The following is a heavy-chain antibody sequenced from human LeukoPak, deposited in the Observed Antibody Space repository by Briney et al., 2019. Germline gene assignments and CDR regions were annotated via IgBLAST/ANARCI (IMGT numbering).Heavy chain of an antibody. V-gene: IGHV3-15*01. J-gene: IGHJ5*02. CDR2: IKSKTDGGTT. CDR3: TTDVPLYSSSWYPGYYWFDP. Sequence: PGGSLRLSCAASGFTFSNAWMSWVRQAPGKGLEWVGRIKSKTDGGTTDYAAPAKGRFTISRDDSKNTLYLQMNSLKTEDTAVYYCTTDVPLYSSSWYPGYYWFDPWGQGTLVTVSS. CDR1: GFTFSNAW. D-gene: IGHD6-13*01.